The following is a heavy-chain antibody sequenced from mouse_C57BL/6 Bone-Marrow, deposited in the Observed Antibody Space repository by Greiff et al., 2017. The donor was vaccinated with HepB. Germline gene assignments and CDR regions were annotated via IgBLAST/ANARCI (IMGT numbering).Heavy chain of an antibody. J-gene: IGHJ1*03. Sequence: EVKLVESGPSLVRPSQTLSLTCTVTGFSINSDCYWIWIRQFPGNKLEYIGYTFYSGITYYNPSLESRTYITRDTSKNQFSLKLSSVTTEDTATYYCARRIIYYDYDVYWYFDVWGTGTTVTVSS. CDR1: GFSINSDCY. CDR3: ARRIIYYDYDVYWYFDV. CDR2: TFYSGIT. D-gene: IGHD2-4*01. V-gene: IGHV3-3*01.